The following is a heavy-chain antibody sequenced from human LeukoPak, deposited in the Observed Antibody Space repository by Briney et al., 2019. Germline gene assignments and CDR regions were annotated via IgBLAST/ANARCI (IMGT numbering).Heavy chain of an antibody. V-gene: IGHV4-31*03. CDR3: ARSTVATSIPDY. CDR1: GGSISGGGYY. D-gene: IGHD5-12*01. CDR2: IYYSGST. Sequence: SQTLSLTCTVSGGSISGGGYYWSWIRQHPGKGLEWIGYIYYSGSTYYNPSLKSRVTISVDTSKNQFSLKLSSVTAADTAVYYCARSTVATSIPDYWGQGTLVTVSS. J-gene: IGHJ4*02.